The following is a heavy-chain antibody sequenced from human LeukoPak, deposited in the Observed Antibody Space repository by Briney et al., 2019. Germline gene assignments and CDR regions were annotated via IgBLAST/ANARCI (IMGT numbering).Heavy chain of an antibody. D-gene: IGHD2-21*01. CDR3: ARAYCGGDCSYFDY. CDR1: GFTFSSYS. V-gene: IGHV3-21*01. Sequence: GGSLRLSCAASGFTFSSYSVNWVRQAPGKGLEWVSSISSSSSYIYYADSVKGRFTISRDNAKNSLYLQMNSLRAEDTAVYYCARAYCGGDCSYFDYWGQGTLVTVSS. J-gene: IGHJ4*02. CDR2: ISSSSSYI.